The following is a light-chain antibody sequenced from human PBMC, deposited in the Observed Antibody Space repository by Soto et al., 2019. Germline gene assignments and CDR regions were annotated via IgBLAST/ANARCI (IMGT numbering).Light chain of an antibody. J-gene: IGLJ1*01. CDR1: SSDVGSYNL. CDR2: EGS. V-gene: IGLV2-23*01. CDR3: CSYAGSFTYV. Sequence: QSALTQPASVSGSPGQSITISCTGTSSDVGSYNLVSWYQQHPGKAPKLMIYEGSKRPSGVSNRFSGSKSGNTASLTISGFQAEDEADYYCCSYAGSFTYVFGTGTKLTVL.